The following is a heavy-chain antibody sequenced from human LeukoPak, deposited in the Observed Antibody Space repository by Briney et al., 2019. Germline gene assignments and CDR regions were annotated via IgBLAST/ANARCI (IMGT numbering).Heavy chain of an antibody. CDR3: VRASYITYDL. CDR2: INPKSGDT. D-gene: IGHD3-16*01. Sequence: ASVKVSCKASGYTFTNFFVHWVRQAPGQGLEWMGWINPKSGDTNSAHKLQGRVTMSRDTSIATSYMELSSLTSDDTAVYYCVRASYITYDLWGRGTLVTVSS. CDR1: GYTFTNFF. V-gene: IGHV1-2*02. J-gene: IGHJ5*02.